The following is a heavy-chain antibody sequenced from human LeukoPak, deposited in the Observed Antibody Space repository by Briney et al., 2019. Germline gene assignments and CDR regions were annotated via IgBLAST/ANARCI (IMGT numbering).Heavy chain of an antibody. D-gene: IGHD1-7*01. CDR3: ARGRTTFQH. CDR2: IYYSGST. Sequence: PSQTLSLTCTVSGGSISSSSYYWGWIRQPPGKGLEWIGYIYYSGSTYYNPSLKSRVTISVDTSKNQFSLKLSSVTAADTAVYYCARGRTTFQHWGQGTLVTVSS. J-gene: IGHJ1*01. CDR1: GGSISSSSYY. V-gene: IGHV4-31*03.